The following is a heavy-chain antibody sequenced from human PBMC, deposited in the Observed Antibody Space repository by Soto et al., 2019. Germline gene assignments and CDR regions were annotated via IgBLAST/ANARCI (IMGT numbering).Heavy chain of an antibody. V-gene: IGHV3-21*01. Sequence: EVQLVESGGGLVKPGGSLRLSCAASGFTFSSYSMNWVRQAPGKGLEWVSSISSSSSYIYYADSVKGRFTISRDNDKNTLYLQMNSLIAEDTAVYYCARDGDYYYGMDVWGQGTTVIVSS. J-gene: IGHJ6*02. CDR3: ARDGDYYYGMDV. CDR1: GFTFSSYS. CDR2: ISSSSSYI. D-gene: IGHD3-3*01.